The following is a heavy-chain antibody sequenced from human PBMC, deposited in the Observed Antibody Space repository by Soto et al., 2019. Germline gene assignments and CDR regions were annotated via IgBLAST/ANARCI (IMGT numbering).Heavy chain of an antibody. V-gene: IGHV1-18*04. CDR2: ITTYSGNT. Sequence: ASVKVSCKVSGYTFTSYGISWVRQAPGQGLEWMGWITTYSGNTNYAQKLQGRVTMTTDTSTSTAYMELRSLRSDDTAVYYCARDSAMVQASDYWGQGTLVTVSS. CDR1: GYTFTSYG. D-gene: IGHD5-18*01. CDR3: ARDSAMVQASDY. J-gene: IGHJ4*02.